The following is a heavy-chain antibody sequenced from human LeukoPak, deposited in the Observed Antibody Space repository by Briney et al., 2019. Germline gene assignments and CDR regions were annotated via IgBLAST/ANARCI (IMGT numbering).Heavy chain of an antibody. V-gene: IGHV3-15*01. CDR1: GFTFSNAW. CDR2: IKSKTDGGTT. J-gene: IGHJ4*02. CDR3: ANHVAAAGK. D-gene: IGHD6-13*01. Sequence: GSLRLSCAASGFTFSNAWMSWVRQAPGKGLEWVGHIKSKTDGGTTDYAAPVKGRFTISRDDSKNTLYLQMNSLRAEDTAVYYCANHVAAAGKWGQGTLVTVSS.